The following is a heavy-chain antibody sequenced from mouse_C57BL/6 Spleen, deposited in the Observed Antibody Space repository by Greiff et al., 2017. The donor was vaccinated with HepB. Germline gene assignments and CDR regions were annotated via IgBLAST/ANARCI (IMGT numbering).Heavy chain of an antibody. CDR3: AREGYGNYAMDY. CDR2: NYPGSGNT. CDR1: GYSFTSYY. J-gene: IGHJ4*01. D-gene: IGHD2-1*01. V-gene: IGHV1-66*01. Sequence: QVQLQQSGPELVKPGASVKISCKASGYSFTSYYIHWVKQRPGQGLEWIGWNYPGSGNTKYNEKFKGKATLTADTSSSTAYMQLSSLTSEDSAVYYCAREGYGNYAMDYWGQGTSVTVSS.